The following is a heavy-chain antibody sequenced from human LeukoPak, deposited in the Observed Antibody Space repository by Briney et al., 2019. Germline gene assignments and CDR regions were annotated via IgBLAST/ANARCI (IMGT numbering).Heavy chain of an antibody. J-gene: IGHJ4*02. CDR2: IYYSGST. D-gene: IGHD1-26*01. Sequence: SETLSLTCTVSGGSISSSSYYWGWIRQPPGKGLEWIGSIYYSGSTYYNPSLKSRVTISVHTSKNQFSLKLSSGTAADTAVYYCARATDSGDYWGQGTLVTVSS. V-gene: IGHV4-39*01. CDR3: ARATDSGDY. CDR1: GGSISSSSYY.